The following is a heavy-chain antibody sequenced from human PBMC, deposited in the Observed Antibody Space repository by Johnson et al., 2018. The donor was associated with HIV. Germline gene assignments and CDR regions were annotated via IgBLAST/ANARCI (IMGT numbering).Heavy chain of an antibody. Sequence: VQLVESGGGVVQPGRSLRLSCAASEFSFSTYALHWVRQAPGEGLEWVAVISYDGVNKYYADSVKGRFTVSRDNSKNTLYLQMTSLRTEDTAVYYCARESPGGDALDLWGQGTMVTVSS. J-gene: IGHJ3*01. CDR2: ISYDGVNK. D-gene: IGHD1-14*01. CDR3: ARESPGGDALDL. V-gene: IGHV3-30*04. CDR1: EFSFSTYA.